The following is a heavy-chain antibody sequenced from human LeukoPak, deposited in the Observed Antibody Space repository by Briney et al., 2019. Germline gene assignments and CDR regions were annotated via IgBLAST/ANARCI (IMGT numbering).Heavy chain of an antibody. V-gene: IGHV1-2*02. CDR3: ARERYSSSWPRAEYFQH. Sequence: GASVKVSCKASGYTFTGYYMHWVRQAPGQGLEWMGWINPSSGGTNYAQKFQGRVTMTRDTSISTAYMELSRLRSDDTAVYYCARERYSSSWPRAEYFQHWGQGTLVTVSS. CDR2: INPSSGGT. D-gene: IGHD6-13*01. J-gene: IGHJ1*01. CDR1: GYTFTGYY.